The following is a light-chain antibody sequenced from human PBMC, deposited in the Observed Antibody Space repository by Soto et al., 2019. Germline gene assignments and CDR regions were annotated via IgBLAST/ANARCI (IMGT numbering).Light chain of an antibody. CDR3: SSYAGSNNPVV. CDR2: EVS. CDR1: SSDVGGYNY. V-gene: IGLV2-8*01. J-gene: IGLJ2*01. Sequence: QSVLTQPPSASGSPGQSVTISCTGTSSDVGGYNYVSWYQQHPGKAPKLMIYEVSKRPSGVPDRFSGSKSGNTASLTVYGLQAEDEADYYCSSYAGSNNPVVFGGGTKLTVL.